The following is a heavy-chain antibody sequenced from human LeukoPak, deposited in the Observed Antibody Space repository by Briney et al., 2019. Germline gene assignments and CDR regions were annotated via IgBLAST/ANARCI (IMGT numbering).Heavy chain of an antibody. CDR2: ISTYNGNT. D-gene: IGHD3-10*01. CDR3: ARVGLLWFGELLSTYFDY. J-gene: IGHJ4*02. Sequence: ASVKVSCKASGYTFNNYGFSWVRQAPGQGLEWMGWISTYNGNTNYAQKLQGRVTMTTDTSTSTAYMELRSLRSDDTAVYYCARVGLLWFGELLSTYFDYWGQGTLVTVSS. V-gene: IGHV1-18*01. CDR1: GYTFNNYG.